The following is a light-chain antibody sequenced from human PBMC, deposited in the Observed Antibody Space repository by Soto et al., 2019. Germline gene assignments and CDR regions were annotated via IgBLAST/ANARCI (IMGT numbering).Light chain of an antibody. CDR3: KSFTTSSTYV. J-gene: IGLJ1*01. V-gene: IGLV2-14*01. CDR2: DVS. CDR1: SSDIGSYNY. Sequence: QSVLTQPASVSGSPGQSIAISCNGTSSDIGSYNYVSWYQQHPGKAPKLMIYDVSNRPSGVSDRFSGSKFGNTASLTISGLQAEDEAYYYCKSFTTSSTYVFGTGTKLTVL.